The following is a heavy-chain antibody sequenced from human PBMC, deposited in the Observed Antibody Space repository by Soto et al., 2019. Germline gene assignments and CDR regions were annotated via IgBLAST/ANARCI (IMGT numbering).Heavy chain of an antibody. CDR3: ARALTSAVGLSFHY. J-gene: IGHJ4*01. Sequence: SETLSLTCTVSGDSISNYYWSWIRQPAGKGMEWIGRIHTTENTNYNPSLRSRVTMSVDTANNQFSLKLTSLTAADTAVYYCARALTSAVGLSFHYWGHGPLVT. V-gene: IGHV4-4*07. CDR2: IHTTENT. CDR1: GDSISNYY. D-gene: IGHD6-13*01.